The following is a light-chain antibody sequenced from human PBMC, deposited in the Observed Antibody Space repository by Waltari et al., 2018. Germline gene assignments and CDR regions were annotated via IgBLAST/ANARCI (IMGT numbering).Light chain of an antibody. CDR3: QQYRFWPRS. CDR2: GAS. J-gene: IGKJ1*01. V-gene: IGKV3-15*01. CDR1: QDVINN. Sequence: VVLTQSPATLSVSPGDRATLSCRASQDVINNLAWYQQTPGQPPRLLISGASTRATEIPARFSGSGSGTEFTLTISSVQSEDFALYYCQQYRFWPRSFGQGTKVQIK.